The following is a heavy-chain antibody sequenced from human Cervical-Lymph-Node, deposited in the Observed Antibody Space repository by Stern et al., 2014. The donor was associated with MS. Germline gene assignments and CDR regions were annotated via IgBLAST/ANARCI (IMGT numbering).Heavy chain of an antibody. D-gene: IGHD6-6*01. V-gene: IGHV4-39*01. CDR1: GGSISISSYY. Sequence: QLQLQESGPGLVKPSETLSLTCSVSGGSISISSYYWGWIRQPPGKGLEWIGSIHYTGTTQYNPSLKIRVTISVDTPKNQFSLKLSSVTAADTAVYYCARRTSIAARRRGWFDPWGQGTQLTVSS. J-gene: IGHJ5*02. CDR3: ARRTSIAARRRGWFDP. CDR2: IHYTGTT.